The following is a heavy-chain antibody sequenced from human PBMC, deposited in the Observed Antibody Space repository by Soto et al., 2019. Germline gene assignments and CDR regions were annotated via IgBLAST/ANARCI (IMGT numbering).Heavy chain of an antibody. CDR2: VYYSGTT. J-gene: IGHJ4*02. D-gene: IGHD3-9*01. CDR3: ASPGILTGSAFDY. Sequence: SETLSLTCTVSGGSIRNGDYYWGWIRQPPGKGLEWIGYVYYSGTTYSHPSLNSRVSISVDTSKNQFSLKLSSVTAADTAVYYCASPGILTGSAFDYWGQGTLVTVSS. CDR1: GGSIRNGDYY. V-gene: IGHV4-30-4*01.